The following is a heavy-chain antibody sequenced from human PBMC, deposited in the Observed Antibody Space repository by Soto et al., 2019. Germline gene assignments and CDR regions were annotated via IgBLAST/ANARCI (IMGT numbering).Heavy chain of an antibody. CDR1: GYTFSSYA. CDR3: ARDKGYCSSTTCYNALFDY. V-gene: IGHV1-3*04. J-gene: IGHJ4*02. CDR2: INTGNGNT. Sequence: ASVKVSFKASGYTFSSYAMHWVRQAPGQRPEWMGWINTGNGNTKYSQKFQGRVIITSDTSASTAYMELSSLRSEDTAVYYCARDKGYCSSTTCYNALFDYWGQGTLVTVSS. D-gene: IGHD2-2*01.